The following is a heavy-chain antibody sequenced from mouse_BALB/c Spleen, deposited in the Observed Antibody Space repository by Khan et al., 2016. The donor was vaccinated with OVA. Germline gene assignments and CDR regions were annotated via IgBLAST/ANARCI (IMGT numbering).Heavy chain of an antibody. J-gene: IGHJ3*01. CDR3: ASHLTGAFAY. Sequence: EVHLVESGGDLVKPGGSLKLSCAASGFTFSSYSMSWVRQIPDKRLEWVATMSSGGDYTYYPDSVKGRFTISRDNAKNTLYLQISSLKSEDTAMYYCASHLTGAFAYWGQGTLVTVSA. CDR1: GFTFSSYS. CDR2: MSSGGDYT. D-gene: IGHD4-1*01. V-gene: IGHV5-6*01.